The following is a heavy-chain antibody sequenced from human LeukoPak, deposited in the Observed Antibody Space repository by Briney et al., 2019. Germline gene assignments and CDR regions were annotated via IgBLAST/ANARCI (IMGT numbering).Heavy chain of an antibody. J-gene: IGHJ4*02. CDR2: MNPNSGNT. Sequence: GASVKVSCKASGYTFSNYDINWVRQAPGQGLEWMGWMNPNSGNTGSAQKFQGRVTMTRNTSISTAYMELSSLRSEDTAVYYCARGGYDWDYFDYWGQGTLVTVSS. V-gene: IGHV1-8*02. CDR1: GYTFSNYD. D-gene: IGHD5-12*01. CDR3: ARGGYDWDYFDY.